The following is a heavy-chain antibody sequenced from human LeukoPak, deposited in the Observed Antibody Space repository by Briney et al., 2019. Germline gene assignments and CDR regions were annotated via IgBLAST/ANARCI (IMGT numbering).Heavy chain of an antibody. D-gene: IGHD6-19*01. CDR2: ISSSSSYI. CDR1: GFTFSSYS. CDR3: ARVLEWLVIDY. V-gene: IGHV3-21*01. J-gene: IGHJ4*02. Sequence: GGSLRLSCAASGFTFSSYSVNWVRQAPGKGLEWVSPISSSSSYIYYADSVKGRFTISRDNAKNSLYLQMNSLRAEDTAVYYCARVLEWLVIDYWGQGTLVTVSS.